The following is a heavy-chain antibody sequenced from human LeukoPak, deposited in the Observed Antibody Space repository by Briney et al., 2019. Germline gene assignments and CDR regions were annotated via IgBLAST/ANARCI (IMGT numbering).Heavy chain of an antibody. D-gene: IGHD6-19*01. Sequence: GESLKISCKGSGYSFTTYWIAWVRQTPGKGLEWMGIIYPGDSGTRYSPSFQGQVTISADKSMRVAYLQWTSLKASDTAMYYCAWSVSGATFDYWGQGTLVTVSS. CDR2: IYPGDSGT. CDR1: GYSFTTYW. CDR3: AWSVSGATFDY. V-gene: IGHV5-51*01. J-gene: IGHJ4*02.